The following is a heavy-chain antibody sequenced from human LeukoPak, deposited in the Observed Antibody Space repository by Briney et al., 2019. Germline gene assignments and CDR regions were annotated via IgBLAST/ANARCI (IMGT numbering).Heavy chain of an antibody. CDR1: GYTFTSYD. CDR3: ATVGVWDCSGGSCYTKGGIYYFDY. Sequence: ASVKVSCKASGYTFTSYDINWVRQATGQGLEWMGWMNPNSGNTGYAQKFQGRVTITRNTSISTAYMELSSLRSEDTAVYYCATVGVWDCSGGSCYTKGGIYYFDYWGQGTLVTVSS. J-gene: IGHJ4*02. D-gene: IGHD2-15*01. CDR2: MNPNSGNT. V-gene: IGHV1-8*03.